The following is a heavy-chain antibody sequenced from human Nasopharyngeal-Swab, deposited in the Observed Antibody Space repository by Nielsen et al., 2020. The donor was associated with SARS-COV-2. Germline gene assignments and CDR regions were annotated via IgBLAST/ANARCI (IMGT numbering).Heavy chain of an antibody. D-gene: IGHD2-2*01. CDR3: ARLYCSSTSCYAFDI. J-gene: IGHJ3*02. Sequence: SETLSLTCTVSGGSISSSSYNWGWIRQPPGKGLEWIGSIYYSGSTYYNPSLKSRVTISVDTSKNQFSLKLSSVTAADTAVYYCARLYCSSTSCYAFDIWGQGTMVTVSS. V-gene: IGHV4-39*01. CDR1: GGSISSSSYN. CDR2: IYYSGST.